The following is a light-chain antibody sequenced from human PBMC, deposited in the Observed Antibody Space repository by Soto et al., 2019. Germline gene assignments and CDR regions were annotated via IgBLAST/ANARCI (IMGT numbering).Light chain of an antibody. CDR3: QQYDTSPWT. Sequence: EIVLTQSPGTLSLSPGERATLSCRASQSVSSNFLAWYQQKPGQAPRLLIYGASTRASGVPDRFSGSGSGTEFTLTISGLESEDIAVYSCQQYDTSPWTFGQGTKA. V-gene: IGKV3-20*01. J-gene: IGKJ1*01. CDR1: QSVSSNF. CDR2: GAS.